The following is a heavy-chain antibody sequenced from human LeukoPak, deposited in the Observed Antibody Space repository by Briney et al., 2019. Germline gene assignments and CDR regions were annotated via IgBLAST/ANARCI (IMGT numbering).Heavy chain of an antibody. CDR3: ARRLGNGWTSDY. Sequence: GESLKISCKGSGYSFTSYWVAWVRQMPGKGLEWMGIIYPGDSDTRYSPFFQGQVTFSADKSISTAYLQWSSLKASDSAMYYCARRLGNGWTSDYWGQGTLVTVSS. V-gene: IGHV5-51*01. CDR2: IYPGDSDT. D-gene: IGHD6-19*01. CDR1: GYSFTSYW. J-gene: IGHJ4*02.